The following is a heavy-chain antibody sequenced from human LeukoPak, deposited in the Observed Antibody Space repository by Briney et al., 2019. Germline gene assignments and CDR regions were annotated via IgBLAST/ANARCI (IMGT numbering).Heavy chain of an antibody. V-gene: IGHV4-59*11. D-gene: IGHD6-19*01. J-gene: IGHJ4*02. Sequence: SETLSLTCIVSGGTISSHYWSWIRQPPGKGLEWIGHIYNIGNTNYNPSLKSRVTISEDTSKNQFSLRLSSVTAADTAVYFCARTVHYSSGWSPTYYFDYWGQGTLVTVSS. CDR3: ARTVHYSSGWSPTYYFDY. CDR1: GGTISSHY. CDR2: IYNIGNT.